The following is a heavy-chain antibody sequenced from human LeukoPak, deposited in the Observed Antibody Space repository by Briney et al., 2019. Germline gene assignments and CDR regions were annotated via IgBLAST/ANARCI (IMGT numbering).Heavy chain of an antibody. J-gene: IGHJ4*02. CDR1: GDSVRNDDYY. CDR2: IYSSGNT. Sequence: SETLSLTCTVSGDSVRNDDYYWNWLRQPPGKGLEWIGYIYSSGNTNDDPSLRSRVTISLDTSKNQFALKLTSVTAADTAMYYCARQTVTTGVDYWGQGTLVTVSS. D-gene: IGHD1-7*01. CDR3: ARQTVTTGVDY. V-gene: IGHV4-61*08.